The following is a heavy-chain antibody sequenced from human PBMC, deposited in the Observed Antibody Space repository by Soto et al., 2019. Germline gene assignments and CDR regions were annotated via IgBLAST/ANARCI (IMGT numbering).Heavy chain of an antibody. D-gene: IGHD3-10*01. CDR3: ARENNVLPGGYFDY. V-gene: IGHV4-59*12. Sequence: SETLSLTCNVSGGSISSYYWSWIRQPPGKGLEWIGYIYSSGSTNYNPSLKSRVTISVDTSKNQFALKLSSVTAADTAVYYCARENNVLPGGYFDYWGQGTLVTVSS. J-gene: IGHJ4*02. CDR1: GGSISSYY. CDR2: IYSSGST.